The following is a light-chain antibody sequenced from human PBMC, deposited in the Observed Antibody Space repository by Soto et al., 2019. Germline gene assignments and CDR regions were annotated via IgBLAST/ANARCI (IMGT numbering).Light chain of an antibody. CDR1: QSISTW. CDR3: QQYNAN. J-gene: IGKJ2*01. CDR2: DGS. Sequence: DIQMTQSPSTLSASVGDRVTITCRASQSISTWLAWYQEKPGKAPKLLIYDGSSLGSAVPSRFSCSGSGTEFTLTISSLQPDDFATYYCQQYNANFGQGTRLYIK. V-gene: IGKV1-5*01.